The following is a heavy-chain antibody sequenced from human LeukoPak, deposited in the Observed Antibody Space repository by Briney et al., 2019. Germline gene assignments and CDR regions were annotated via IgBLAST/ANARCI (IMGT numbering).Heavy chain of an antibody. D-gene: IGHD2-2*01. CDR2: ISTSGNTI. V-gene: IGHV3-48*03. CDR1: GFTFSSYA. Sequence: GGSLRLSCAASGFTFSSYAMNWVRQAPGKGLEWISYISTSGNTIYYADSVKGRFTISRDNAKNSLFLRMNSLRAEDTAVYYCARGGYQLPVSVWGKGTTVTVSS. CDR3: ARGGYQLPVSV. J-gene: IGHJ6*04.